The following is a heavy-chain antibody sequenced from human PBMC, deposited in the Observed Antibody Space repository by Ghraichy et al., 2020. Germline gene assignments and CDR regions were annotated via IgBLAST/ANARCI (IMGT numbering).Heavy chain of an antibody. CDR3: ARDRGFIDY. CDR1: GGPISSYY. J-gene: IGHJ4*02. Sequence: SETLSLTCTVSGGPISSYYWSWIRQPPGKGLEWIGYIYYSGSTNYNPSLKSRVTISVDTSKNQFSLKLSSVTAADTAVYYCARDRGFIDYWGQGTLVTVSS. D-gene: IGHD1-26*01. V-gene: IGHV4-59*01. CDR2: IYYSGST.